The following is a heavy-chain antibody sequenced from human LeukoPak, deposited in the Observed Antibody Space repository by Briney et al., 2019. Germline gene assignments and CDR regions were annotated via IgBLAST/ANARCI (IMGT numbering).Heavy chain of an antibody. CDR1: GGTFSSYA. Sequence: GASVKVSCKAPGGTFSSYAISWVRQAPGQGLEWMGRIIPILGIANYAQKFQGRVTITADKSTSTAYMELSSLRSEDTAVYYCARNLGGESSSQLRLDYWGQGTLVTVSS. V-gene: IGHV1-69*04. D-gene: IGHD6-13*01. CDR3: ARNLGGESSSQLRLDY. J-gene: IGHJ4*02. CDR2: IIPILGIA.